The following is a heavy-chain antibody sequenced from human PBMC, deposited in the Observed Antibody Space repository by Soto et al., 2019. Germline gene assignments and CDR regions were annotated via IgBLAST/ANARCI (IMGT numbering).Heavy chain of an antibody. CDR2: ISYSRST. CDR3: ISSSAYLYSYFDY. CDR1: GDSISSSIYY. V-gene: IGHV4-39*01. D-gene: IGHD3-16*01. Sequence: SETLSLTCTVSGDSISSSIYYWGWVRQPPGEGLEWIGSISYSRSTYYNPSLTSRVTISVDTSKNQFSLKLSSVTAADTAVYYCISSSAYLYSYFDYWGQGTLVTVSS. J-gene: IGHJ4*02.